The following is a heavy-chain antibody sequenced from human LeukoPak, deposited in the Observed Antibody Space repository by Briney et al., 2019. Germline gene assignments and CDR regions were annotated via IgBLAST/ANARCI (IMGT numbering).Heavy chain of an antibody. Sequence: ASVKVSCKASGYTFTSYGISWVRQAPGQGREWMGWISAYNGNTNYAQKLQGRVTMTTDTSTSTAYMELRSLRSDDTAVYYCARDDPSMVRGVIMADAFDIWGQGTMVTVSS. V-gene: IGHV1-18*01. CDR2: ISAYNGNT. CDR1: GYTFTSYG. D-gene: IGHD3-10*01. J-gene: IGHJ3*02. CDR3: ARDDPSMVRGVIMADAFDI.